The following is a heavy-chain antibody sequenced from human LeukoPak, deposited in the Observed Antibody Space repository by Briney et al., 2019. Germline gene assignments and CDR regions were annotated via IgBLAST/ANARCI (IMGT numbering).Heavy chain of an antibody. CDR3: ARFPQGGYTYFDY. CDR2: IYYSGTT. D-gene: IGHD5-12*01. V-gene: IGHV4-59*01. CDR1: GGSISSYY. Sequence: SETLSLTCTVSGGSISSYYWNWIRQPPGKGLEWIGYIYYSGTTNYNPSLKSRVTISVETSKNQFSLKLSSVTAADTAVYYCARFPQGGYTYFDYWGQGTLVTVSS. J-gene: IGHJ4*02.